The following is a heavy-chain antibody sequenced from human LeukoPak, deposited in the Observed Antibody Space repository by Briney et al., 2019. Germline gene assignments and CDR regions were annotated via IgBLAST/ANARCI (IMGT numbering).Heavy chain of an antibody. CDR3: ARPLESSYYMDV. Sequence: AGGSLRLSCAASGFTFSRYSMNWVRQAPGKGLEWVSYISSKNVIYYADSVKGRFTISRDNAKNSLYLQMNSLRAEDTAVYYCARPLESSYYMDVWGKGSTVTV. CDR1: GFTFSRYS. D-gene: IGHD3-3*01. CDR2: ISSKNVI. J-gene: IGHJ6*03. V-gene: IGHV3-48*04.